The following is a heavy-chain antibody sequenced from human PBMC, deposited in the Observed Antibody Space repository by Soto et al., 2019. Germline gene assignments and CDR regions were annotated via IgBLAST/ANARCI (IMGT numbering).Heavy chain of an antibody. V-gene: IGHV1-8*02. D-gene: IGHD3-3*01. Sequence: QVQLVQSGAEAKKPGASVKVSCKASGYTFFSHDINWVRQASGQGLEWMGWVNPQSGKTEYAKKFQGRVTMTRDPSIDTAYMELSSLTSEDTAIYYCAIYNTSFYYFNHWGQGALVTVSS. J-gene: IGHJ4*02. CDR3: AIYNTSFYYFNH. CDR2: VNPQSGKT. CDR1: GYTFFSHD.